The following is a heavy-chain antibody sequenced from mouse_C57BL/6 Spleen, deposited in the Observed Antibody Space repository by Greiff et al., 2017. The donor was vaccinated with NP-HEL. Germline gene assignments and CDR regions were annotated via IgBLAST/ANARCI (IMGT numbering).Heavy chain of an antibody. J-gene: IGHJ1*03. D-gene: IGHD1-1*01. Sequence: QVQLQQPGAELVKPGASVKLSCKASGYTFTSYWMQWVKQRPGQGLEWIGEIDPSDSYTNYNQKFKGKATLTVDTSSSTAYMQLSSLTSEDSAVYYCARRDYGSSYVSSVPYWYFDVWGTGTTVTVSS. CDR3: ARRDYGSSYVSSVPYWYFDV. CDR2: IDPSDSYT. V-gene: IGHV1-50*01. CDR1: GYTFTSYW.